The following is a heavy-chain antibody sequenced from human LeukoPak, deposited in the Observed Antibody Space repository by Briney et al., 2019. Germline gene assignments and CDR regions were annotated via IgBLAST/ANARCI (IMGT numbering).Heavy chain of an antibody. CDR2: ISSSSSYI. V-gene: IGHV3-21*01. Sequence: GSLRLSCAASGFTFSSYSMNWVRQAPGKGLEWVSSISSSSSYIYYADSVKGRFTISRDNAKNSLYLQVNSLRAEDTAVYYCARDRGGSSWSYGMDVWGQGTTVTVSS. CDR3: ARDRGGSSWSYGMDV. CDR1: GFTFSSYS. D-gene: IGHD6-13*01. J-gene: IGHJ6*02.